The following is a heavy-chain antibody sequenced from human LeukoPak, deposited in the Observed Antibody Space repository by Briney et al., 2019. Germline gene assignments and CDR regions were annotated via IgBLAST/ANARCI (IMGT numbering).Heavy chain of an antibody. CDR2: IRYDGSNK. Sequence: PGGSLRLSCAASGFTFSSYGMHWVRQAPGKGLEWVAFIRYDGSNKYYADSVKGRFTISRDNSKNTLYLQMNSLRAEDTAVYYCAKDLKWAAMSYYFDYWGQGTLVTVSS. J-gene: IGHJ4*02. D-gene: IGHD2-2*01. CDR3: AKDLKWAAMSYYFDY. CDR1: GFTFSSYG. V-gene: IGHV3-30*02.